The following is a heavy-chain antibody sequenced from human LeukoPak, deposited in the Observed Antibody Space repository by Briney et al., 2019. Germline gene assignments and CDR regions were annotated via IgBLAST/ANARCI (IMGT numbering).Heavy chain of an antibody. V-gene: IGHV3-33*01. CDR2: IWYDGSNK. CDR1: GFIFSSYG. J-gene: IGHJ4*02. CDR3: ARSSQLLVFDY. Sequence: GRSLRLSCAASGFIFSSYGMHWVRQAPGKGLEWVAVIWYDGSNKYYADSMKGRFTISRDNSKNTLFLQMNSLRAEDTAVYYCARSSQLLVFDYWGQGTLVTVSS. D-gene: IGHD1-26*01.